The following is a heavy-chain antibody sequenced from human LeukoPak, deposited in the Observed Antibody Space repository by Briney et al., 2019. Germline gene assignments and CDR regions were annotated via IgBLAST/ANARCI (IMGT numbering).Heavy chain of an antibody. CDR1: GGSIRSYY. D-gene: IGHD4-23*01. J-gene: IGHJ4*02. CDR3: ARGGDGGNSAIYYFDY. Sequence: SETLSLTCTVSGGSIRSYYWSWIRQHPGKGLEWIGYIYYSGSTYYNPSLKSRVTISVDTSKNQFSLKLSSVTAADTAVYYCARGGDGGNSAIYYFDYWGQGTLVTVSS. CDR2: IYYSGST. V-gene: IGHV4-31*03.